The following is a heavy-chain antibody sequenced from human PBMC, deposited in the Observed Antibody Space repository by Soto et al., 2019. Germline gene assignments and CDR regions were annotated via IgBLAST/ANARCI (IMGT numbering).Heavy chain of an antibody. CDR2: IKQDGSEK. CDR1: GFTFSSYW. Sequence: GGSLRLSCAASGFTFSSYWMSWVRQAPGKGLEWVANIKQDGSEKYYVDSVKGRFTISRDNAKNSLYLQMNSLRAEDTAVYYCARHRIYDYIWGSYRGPVPYYFDYWGQGTLVTVSS. D-gene: IGHD3-16*02. J-gene: IGHJ4*02. CDR3: ARHRIYDYIWGSYRGPVPYYFDY. V-gene: IGHV3-7*01.